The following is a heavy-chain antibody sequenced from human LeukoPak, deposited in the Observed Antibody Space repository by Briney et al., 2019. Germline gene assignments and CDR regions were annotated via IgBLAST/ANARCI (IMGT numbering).Heavy chain of an antibody. Sequence: GGSLRLSCAASGFTFSTHGVHWVRQAPGKGLEWVAFIRYDGINKYYADSVKGRFTISRDNAKNSLYLQMNSLRAEDTAVYYCAELGITMIGGVWGKGTTVTISS. CDR3: AELGITMIGGV. J-gene: IGHJ6*04. CDR1: GFTFSTHG. CDR2: IRYDGINK. D-gene: IGHD3-10*02. V-gene: IGHV3-30*02.